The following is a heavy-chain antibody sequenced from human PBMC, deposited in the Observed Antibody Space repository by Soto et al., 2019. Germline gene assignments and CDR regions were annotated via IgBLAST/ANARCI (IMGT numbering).Heavy chain of an antibody. CDR2: ISSSSSYI. CDR3: AREGYSGYDSVAGYYYYGMDV. CDR1: GFTFSLYG. V-gene: IGHV3-21*01. J-gene: IGHJ6*02. D-gene: IGHD5-12*01. Sequence: GGSLRLSCAASGFTFSLYGMHWVRQAPGKGLEWVSSISSSSSYIYYADSVKGRFTISRDNAKNSLYLQMNSLRAEDTAVYYCAREGYSGYDSVAGYYYYGMDVWGQGTTVTVSS.